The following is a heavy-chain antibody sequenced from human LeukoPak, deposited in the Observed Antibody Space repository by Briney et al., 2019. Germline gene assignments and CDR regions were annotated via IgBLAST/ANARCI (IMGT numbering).Heavy chain of an antibody. Sequence: GGSLRLSCAASGFTFNSYSMNWVRQAPGKGLEWVSAIRGSGGSTYYADSVKGRFTISRDNSKNTLYLQMNSLRAEDTAVYYCAKSPGYSSGWYYFDYWGQGTLVTVSS. CDR3: AKSPGYSSGWYYFDY. CDR1: GFTFNSYS. J-gene: IGHJ4*02. CDR2: IRGSGGST. D-gene: IGHD6-19*01. V-gene: IGHV3-23*01.